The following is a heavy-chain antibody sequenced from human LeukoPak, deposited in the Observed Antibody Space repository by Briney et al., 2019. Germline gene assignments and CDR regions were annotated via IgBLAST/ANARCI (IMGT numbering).Heavy chain of an antibody. CDR1: GFTFSSYG. J-gene: IGHJ4*02. Sequence: PGGSLRLSCAASGFTFSSYGMHWVRQAPGKGLEWVAFIRYDGSNKYYADSVKGRFTISRDNSKNTLYLQMNSLRAEDTAVYYCAKEDRWQQLVLSLDYWGQGTLVTVSS. V-gene: IGHV3-30*02. CDR2: IRYDGSNK. D-gene: IGHD6-13*01. CDR3: AKEDRWQQLVLSLDY.